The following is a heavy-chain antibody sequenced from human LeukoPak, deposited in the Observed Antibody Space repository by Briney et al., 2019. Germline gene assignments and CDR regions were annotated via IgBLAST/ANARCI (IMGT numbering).Heavy chain of an antibody. CDR1: GGSFSGYY. J-gene: IGHJ5*02. CDR3: ARRYQLLLLIYRLGNWFDP. V-gene: IGHV4-34*01. Sequence: SDTLSLTCAVYGGSFSGYYWSWIRQPPGKGLEWIGEINRGGSTNYNPSLKSRVTISVDTSKNQFSLKLSSVTAADTAVYYCARRYQLLLLIYRLGNWFDPWGQGTLVTVSS. CDR2: INRGGST. D-gene: IGHD2-2*01.